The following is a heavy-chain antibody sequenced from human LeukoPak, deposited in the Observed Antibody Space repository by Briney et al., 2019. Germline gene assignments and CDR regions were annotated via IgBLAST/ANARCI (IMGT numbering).Heavy chain of an antibody. Sequence: PSQTLSLTCTVSGGSISSGGYYWSWIRQHPGTGLEWIGYIYYSGSTYYNPSLKSRVTISVDTSKNQFSLKLSSVTAADTAVYYCAREIGPYCTNGVCPSYPYYYYGMDVWGQGTTVTVSS. D-gene: IGHD2-8*01. CDR1: GGSISSGGYY. CDR2: IYYSGST. J-gene: IGHJ6*02. CDR3: AREIGPYCTNGVCPSYPYYYYGMDV. V-gene: IGHV4-31*03.